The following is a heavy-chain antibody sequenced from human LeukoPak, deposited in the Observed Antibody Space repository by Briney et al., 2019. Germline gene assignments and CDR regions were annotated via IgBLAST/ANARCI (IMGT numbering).Heavy chain of an antibody. J-gene: IGHJ4*02. CDR1: GFTFSSYS. D-gene: IGHD2-15*01. Sequence: GGSLRLSCAASGFTFSSYSMNWVRQAPGKGLEWVSYISRSSSTIYYADSVKGRFTISRDNAKNSLYLQMNSLRAEDTAVYYCTRHPAEGDYWGQGTLVTVSS. V-gene: IGHV3-48*04. CDR3: TRHPAEGDY. CDR2: ISRSSSTI.